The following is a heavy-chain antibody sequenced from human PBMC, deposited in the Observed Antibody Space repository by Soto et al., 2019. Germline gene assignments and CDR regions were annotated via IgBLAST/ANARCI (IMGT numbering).Heavy chain of an antibody. CDR2: ISGSGITT. CDR3: APTKTDLSTGWHNFHY. D-gene: IGHD2-8*02. V-gene: IGHV3-23*01. CDR1: GFTFDTYV. Sequence: GVSLRLSCAASGFTFDTYVLSWVRQSPGKGLEWVASISGSGITTFYAESVRGRFIISRDNSNNSVFLQMAGLRADDTALYFCAPTKTDLSTGWHNFHYWGQGALV. J-gene: IGHJ4*02.